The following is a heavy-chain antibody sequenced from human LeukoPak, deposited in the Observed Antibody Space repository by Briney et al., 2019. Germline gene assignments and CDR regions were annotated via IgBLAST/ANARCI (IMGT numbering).Heavy chain of an antibody. Sequence: PGKSLRLSCVASGFTFSSYGMHWVRQAPGKGLEWVAVISYDGNAKYFADSVKGRFTISRDNSKNTLYLQMNSLRAEDTAVYYCARESSRGYTYWLNGYYGMDVWGQGTTVTVSS. J-gene: IGHJ6*02. CDR2: ISYDGNAK. V-gene: IGHV3-30*03. CDR1: GFTFSSYG. CDR3: ARESSRGYTYWLNGYYGMDV. D-gene: IGHD5-18*01.